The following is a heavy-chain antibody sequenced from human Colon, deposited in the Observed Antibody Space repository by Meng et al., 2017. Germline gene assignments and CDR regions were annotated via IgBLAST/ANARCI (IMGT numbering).Heavy chain of an antibody. CDR1: GLIVSKDA. CDR2: MTGIERTT. V-gene: IGHV3-23*04. Sequence: EVQRGELGGGLRQPGGSLRLPGAVSGLIVSKDAMERVRQAPGKGLEWVSSMTGIERTTSYADSVKGRFTISRDDSKNTLYLQMNSLRAEDTAVYYCAGHGGYSYLGQGTLVTVSS. D-gene: IGHD5-18*01. J-gene: IGHJ4*02. CDR3: AGHGGYSY.